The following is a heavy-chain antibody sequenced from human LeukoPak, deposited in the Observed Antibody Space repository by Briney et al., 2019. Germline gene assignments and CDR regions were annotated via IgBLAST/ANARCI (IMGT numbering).Heavy chain of an antibody. CDR3: ARGDSSSSPDFDY. Sequence: PSETLSLTCTVPGYSISSGYYWGWIRQPPGKGLEWIGSIYRSGSTYYNPSLKSRVTISVDMSKNQFSLKLSSVTAADTAVYYCARGDSSSSPDFDYWGQGTLVTVSS. J-gene: IGHJ4*02. CDR2: IYRSGST. V-gene: IGHV4-38-2*02. CDR1: GYSISSGYY. D-gene: IGHD6-6*01.